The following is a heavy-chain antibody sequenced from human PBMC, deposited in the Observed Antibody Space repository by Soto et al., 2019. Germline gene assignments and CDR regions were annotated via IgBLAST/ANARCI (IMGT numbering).Heavy chain of an antibody. CDR1: GFTFSPYW. J-gene: IGHJ6*02. D-gene: IGHD4-4*01. V-gene: IGHV3-74*01. Sequence: EVQLAESGGGLVQPGGSPRLSCAASGFTFSPYWMHWVRQAPGKGLVWVSRINPDGSSTNYADSVKGRFTISRDNAKNTLYLQTNSLRAEDTAVYYCGRGGSNSPNGMDVWGQGTSVTVSS. CDR3: GRGGSNSPNGMDV. CDR2: INPDGSST.